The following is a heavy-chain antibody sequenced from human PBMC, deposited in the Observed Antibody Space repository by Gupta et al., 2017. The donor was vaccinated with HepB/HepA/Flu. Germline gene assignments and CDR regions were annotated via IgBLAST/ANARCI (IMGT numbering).Heavy chain of an antibody. J-gene: IGHJ6*02. D-gene: IGHD3-10*01. Sequence: EVQLVESGGGLVQPGRSLRLSCAASGFTFDDYAMHWVRQAPGKGLEWVSGISWNSGSIGYADSVKGRFTISRDNAKNSLYLQMNSLRAEDTALYYCAKAFRPAWFGEPSSYYYGMDVWGQGTTVTVSS. CDR2: ISWNSGSI. V-gene: IGHV3-9*01. CDR3: AKAFRPAWFGEPSSYYYGMDV. CDR1: GFTFDDYA.